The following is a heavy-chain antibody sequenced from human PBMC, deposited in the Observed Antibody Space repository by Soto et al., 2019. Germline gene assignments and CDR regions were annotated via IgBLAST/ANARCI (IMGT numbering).Heavy chain of an antibody. CDR1: GFALSSFW. Sequence: EVQLVESGGDLVQPGGSLRLSCVASGFALSSFWMTWVRQAPGKGLEWVAKIKGDGSEQNYVDSVRGRFTISRDNAKNSVYLQMNSLRVYDTAVYYCTRNQVKADYWGQGTLVTVSS. J-gene: IGHJ4*02. CDR3: TRNQVKADY. D-gene: IGHD3-22*01. CDR2: IKGDGSEQ. V-gene: IGHV3-7*01.